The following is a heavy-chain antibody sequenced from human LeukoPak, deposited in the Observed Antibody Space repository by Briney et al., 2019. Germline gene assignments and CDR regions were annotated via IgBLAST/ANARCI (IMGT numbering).Heavy chain of an antibody. CDR2: ISSYNGNT. CDR1: GYPFTSYG. D-gene: IGHD3-10*01. CDR3: ARRISSGSYFYYYYGMDV. V-gene: IGHV1-18*01. J-gene: IGHJ6*02. Sequence: ASVQISFNASGYPFTSYGISWVRPAPGQGGEGRGWISSYNGNTNYAQKLQGRVTMTTDTSTSTAYMELRSLRSDDTAVYYCARRISSGSYFYYYYGMDVWGQGTTVTVSS.